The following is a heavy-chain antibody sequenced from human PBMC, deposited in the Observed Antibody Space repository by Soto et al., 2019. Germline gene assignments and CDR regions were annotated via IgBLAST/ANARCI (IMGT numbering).Heavy chain of an antibody. CDR3: AKDRRAGGNYGFDSDF. CDR2: SSATGAVT. V-gene: IGHV3-23*01. J-gene: IGHJ4*02. CDR1: GFTFSSYG. D-gene: IGHD1-7*01. Sequence: EVQLLESGGGLVQPWGSLRLSCAASGFTFSSYGMTWVRQAPGKGLEWVSFSSATGAVTYYADSVKGRFTISRDNSKNTLYLQMTSLRADDTAVYYCAKDRRAGGNYGFDSDFWGQGALVIVSS.